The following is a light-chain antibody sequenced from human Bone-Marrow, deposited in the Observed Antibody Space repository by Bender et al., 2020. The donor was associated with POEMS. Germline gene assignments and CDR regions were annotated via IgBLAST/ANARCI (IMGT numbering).Light chain of an antibody. CDR1: GSNIGTNY. CDR3: QSYDSSLSAYV. V-gene: IGLV1-40*01. J-gene: IGLJ1*01. Sequence: QSVLTQPPSASGTPGQRVTISCSGSGSNIGTNYVYWYQRLPGAAPKLLIYSNSNRPSGVPDRFSGSKSGTSASLAITGLQAEDEVEYYCQSYDSSLSAYVFGTGTKVTVL. CDR2: SNS.